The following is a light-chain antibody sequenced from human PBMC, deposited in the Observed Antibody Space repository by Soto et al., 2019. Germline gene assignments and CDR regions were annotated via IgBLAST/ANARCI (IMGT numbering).Light chain of an antibody. CDR3: SSYTRSSTYV. CDR1: SSDVGGYNY. Sequence: QSALTQPASVSGSPGQSITISCTGTSSDVGGYNYVSWYQQYPGKAPKLMIYDVSSRPSGVSNRFSGSKSGNTASLTISGLQAEDEADYHCSSYTRSSTYVFGTGTKVTVL. CDR2: DVS. J-gene: IGLJ1*01. V-gene: IGLV2-14*03.